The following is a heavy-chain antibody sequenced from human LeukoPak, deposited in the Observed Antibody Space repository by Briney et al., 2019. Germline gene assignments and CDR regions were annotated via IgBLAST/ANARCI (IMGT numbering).Heavy chain of an antibody. Sequence: PGGSLRLSCAASGFTFSNYWMHWVRQAPGEGLVWVSRIHADGSRTSYTDSVKGRFTISRENAKNTLYLQMNSLRAEDSAVYFCAREQRYDDFDYWGQRILVTVSS. CDR1: GFTFSNYW. D-gene: IGHD5-12*01. CDR3: AREQRYDDFDY. CDR2: IHADGSRT. J-gene: IGHJ4*02. V-gene: IGHV3-74*01.